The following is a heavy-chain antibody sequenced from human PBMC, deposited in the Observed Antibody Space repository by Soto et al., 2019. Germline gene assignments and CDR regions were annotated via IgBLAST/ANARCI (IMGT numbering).Heavy chain of an antibody. V-gene: IGHV3-30*18. J-gene: IGHJ3*02. CDR1: GFSFTTYV. CDR3: AKGLLAIVGTTLPRDAFNI. CDR2: ISHDGSYK. Sequence: QVQLVESGGGVVQPGRSLRLSYAVSGFSFTTYVMHWVRQAPGKGLEWVAVISHDGSYKYYGDAVKGRFTISRDTSKNAVYLEMNSLRPEDTAVYYCAKGLLAIVGTTLPRDAFNIWGQGTMVTVSS. D-gene: IGHD1-26*01.